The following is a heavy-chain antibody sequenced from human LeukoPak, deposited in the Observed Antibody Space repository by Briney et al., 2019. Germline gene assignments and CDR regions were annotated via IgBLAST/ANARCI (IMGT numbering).Heavy chain of an antibody. CDR2: ISASGGHI. CDR3: ARGPQFCSGGSCFGYYFDY. D-gene: IGHD2-15*01. CDR1: GFTFSRYS. V-gene: IGHV3-21*01. J-gene: IGHJ4*02. Sequence: KSGGSLRLSCAASGFTFSRYSMNWVRQPPGKGLEWVSSISASGGHIYYADSVKGRFSISRDSARNSVYVQMSSLRAEDTAVYYCARGPQFCSGGSCFGYYFDYWGQGAPVTVSS.